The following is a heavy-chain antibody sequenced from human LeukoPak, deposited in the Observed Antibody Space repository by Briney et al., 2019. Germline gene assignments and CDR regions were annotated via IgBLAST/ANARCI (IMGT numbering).Heavy chain of an antibody. D-gene: IGHD3-22*01. J-gene: IGHJ4*02. CDR1: GFSLSTIGVS. V-gene: IGHV2-5*02. CDR2: IYWDDDK. CDR3: AHLPPPEGKSGYYFFDY. Sequence: SGPTLVEPTQTLTLTCTFSGFSLSTIGVSVGWIRQPPGKALEWLTVIYWDDDKRYSPSLKSRLTITKDTSKNQVVLTMTNMDPVDTATYYCAHLPPPEGKSGYYFFDYWGQGILVTVSS.